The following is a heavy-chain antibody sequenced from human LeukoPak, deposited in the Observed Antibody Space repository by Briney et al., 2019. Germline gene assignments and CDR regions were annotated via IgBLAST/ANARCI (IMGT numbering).Heavy chain of an antibody. CDR1: GYTFTSYY. D-gene: IGHD5-18*01. CDR3: ARDNTAMVPYDAFDI. V-gene: IGHV1-46*01. Sequence: ASVKVSCKASGYTFTSYYMHWVRQAPGQGPEWMGIINPSGGSTSYAQKFQGRVTMTRDTSTSTVYMELSSLRSEDTAVYYCARDNTAMVPYDAFDIWGQGTMVTVSS. CDR2: INPSGGST. J-gene: IGHJ3*02.